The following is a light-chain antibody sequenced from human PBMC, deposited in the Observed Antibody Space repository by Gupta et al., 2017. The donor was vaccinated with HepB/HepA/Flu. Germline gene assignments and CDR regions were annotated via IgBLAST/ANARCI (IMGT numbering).Light chain of an antibody. Sequence: QSALTQSASVSGSPGQSITISCTGTSSDVGGYNYVSWYQQHPMKAPKLMINDVSNRPSGVSNRFSGSKSGNSASLTISGLQSENEADYYCSSYTCSNTYVFGTVTKVTVL. CDR3: SSYTCSNTYV. CDR2: DVS. J-gene: IGLJ1*01. CDR1: SSDVGGYNY. V-gene: IGLV2-14*01.